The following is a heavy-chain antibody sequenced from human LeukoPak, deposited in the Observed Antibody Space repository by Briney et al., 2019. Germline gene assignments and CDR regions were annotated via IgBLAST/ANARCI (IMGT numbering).Heavy chain of an antibody. CDR1: DGSISSYY. D-gene: IGHD3-10*01. CDR2: IYDTGTT. Sequence: SDTLSLTCTVSDGSISSYYWSWLRQSPGKGLEWIGYIYDTGTTSYNPSLSSRVTISVDTSRNQFSLKLNSLTAAGTAVYYCAREVGSQYYGSGSYSAAHFDHWGQGTLVTVSS. CDR3: AREVGSQYYGSGSYSAAHFDH. V-gene: IGHV4-59*01. J-gene: IGHJ4*02.